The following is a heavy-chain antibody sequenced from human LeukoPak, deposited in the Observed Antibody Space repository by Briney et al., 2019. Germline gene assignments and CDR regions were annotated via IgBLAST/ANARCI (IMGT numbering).Heavy chain of an antibody. V-gene: IGHV1-18*01. CDR1: GYTFTSYG. Sequence: GASVKVSCKASGYTFTSYGISWVRQAPGQGLEWMGWISAYNGNTNYAQKLQGRVTMTTDTSTSTAYMELRSLRSDDTAVYYCARFLLRYFDWLLPFDYWGQGTLVTVSS. D-gene: IGHD3-9*01. J-gene: IGHJ4*02. CDR3: ARFLLRYFDWLLPFDY. CDR2: ISAYNGNT.